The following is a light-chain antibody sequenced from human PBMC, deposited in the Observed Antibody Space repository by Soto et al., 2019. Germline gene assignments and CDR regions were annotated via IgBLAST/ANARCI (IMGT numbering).Light chain of an antibody. V-gene: IGLV1-44*01. Sequence: QSVLTQPPSASGTPGQRVTISCSGSSSNIGSSTVTWYQHLPGTAPKLLIYNNNQRPSGVPGQFSGSKSGTSASLAISGLQSEDEADYYCCLSPGSLNWLFGGGTKLTVL. J-gene: IGLJ3*02. CDR3: CLSPGSLNWL. CDR1: SSNIGSST. CDR2: NNN.